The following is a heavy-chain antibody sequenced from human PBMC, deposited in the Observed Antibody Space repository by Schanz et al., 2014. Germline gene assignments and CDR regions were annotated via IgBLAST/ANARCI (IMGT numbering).Heavy chain of an antibody. J-gene: IGHJ4*02. CDR3: ARGGFFDSTSFDS. CDR2: INPSSGTT. CDR1: GYTFTTYY. V-gene: IGHV1-46*03. Sequence: QVQLVQSGAEVKKPGVSVKVSCKASGYTFTTYYIHWVRQAPGQGLEWMGKINPSSGTTRIAQNCQGILTVARDTSTSTVNMELSSLRSEDTAVYYCARGGFFDSTSFDSWGQGTLVNVSS. D-gene: IGHD2-2*01.